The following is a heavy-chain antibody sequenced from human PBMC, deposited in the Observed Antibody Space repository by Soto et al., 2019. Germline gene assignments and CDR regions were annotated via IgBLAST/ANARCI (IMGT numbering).Heavy chain of an antibody. CDR1: GFIFSNYA. Sequence: QVQLVESGGGVVQPGRSLRLSCAASGFIFSNYAMRWVRQAPGQGLEWVALIWSDGSYENYAESVKGRFTISRDNSKNTLYVQMNSLRLEDTAVYFCSRGTGSGSFLIDYWGQGTLVTVSS. D-gene: IGHD3-10*01. V-gene: IGHV3-33*01. CDR2: IWSDGSYE. CDR3: SRGTGSGSFLIDY. J-gene: IGHJ4*02.